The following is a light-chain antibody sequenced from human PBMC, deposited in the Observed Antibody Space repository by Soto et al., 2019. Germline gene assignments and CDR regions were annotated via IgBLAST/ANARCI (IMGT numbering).Light chain of an antibody. CDR3: AAGDDSLV. V-gene: IGLV1-44*01. CDR2: SNN. Sequence: QSVLTQPPSASGTPGQRVTISCSGSSSNIGSNTVNWYQQLPGTAPKLLIYSNNQRPSGVPDRFSGSKSGTSASLAISGLQSEDEADYYCAAGDDSLVFGTGTKLTVL. J-gene: IGLJ1*01. CDR1: SSNIGSNT.